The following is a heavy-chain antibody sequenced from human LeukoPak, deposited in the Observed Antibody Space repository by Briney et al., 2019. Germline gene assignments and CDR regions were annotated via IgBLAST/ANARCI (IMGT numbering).Heavy chain of an antibody. J-gene: IGHJ4*02. CDR1: GGSISSSNW. V-gene: IGHV4-4*02. Sequence: SGTLSLTCAVSGGSISSSNWWSWVRQPPGKGLEWIGEIYHSGSTNYNPSLKSRVTISVDTSKNQFSLKLSSVTAADTAVYYCARGNVLRFLEWLLLDYWGQGTLVTVSS. CDR3: ARGNVLRFLEWLLLDY. CDR2: IYHSGST. D-gene: IGHD3-3*01.